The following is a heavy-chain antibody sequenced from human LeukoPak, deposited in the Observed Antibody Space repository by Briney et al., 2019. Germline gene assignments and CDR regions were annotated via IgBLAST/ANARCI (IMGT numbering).Heavy chain of an antibody. Sequence: SGTLSLTCTVSGGSISSGGYYWSWIRQHPGKGLEWIGYIYYSGSTYYNPSLKSRVTISVDTSKNQFSLKLSSVTAADTAVYYCARCLLRFFGADAFDIWGQGTMVTVSS. D-gene: IGHD3-3*01. CDR2: IYYSGST. J-gene: IGHJ3*02. V-gene: IGHV4-31*03. CDR1: GGSISSGGYY. CDR3: ARCLLRFFGADAFDI.